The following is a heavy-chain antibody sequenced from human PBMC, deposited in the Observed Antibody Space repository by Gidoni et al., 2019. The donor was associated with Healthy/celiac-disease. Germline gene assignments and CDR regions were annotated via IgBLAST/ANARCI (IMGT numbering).Heavy chain of an antibody. J-gene: IGHJ4*02. CDR3: ARGGDDYDILTGYPLVYFDY. Sequence: QVQLQESGPGLVKPSETLSLTCTVSGGSISSYYWSWILQPPGKGLEWIGYIYYSGSTNDNPAPKSRVTISVDTSKNQFSLKLSSVTAADTAVYYCARGGDDYDILTGYPLVYFDYWGQGTLVTVSS. V-gene: IGHV4-59*01. D-gene: IGHD3-9*01. CDR1: GGSISSYY. CDR2: IYYSGST.